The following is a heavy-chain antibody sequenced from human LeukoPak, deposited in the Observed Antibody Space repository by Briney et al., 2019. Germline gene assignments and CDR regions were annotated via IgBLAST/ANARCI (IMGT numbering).Heavy chain of an antibody. V-gene: IGHV4-4*02. CDR3: ARDVGYYDSSGDMDV. D-gene: IGHD3-22*01. Sequence: SETLSLTCAVSGGSISSSNWWSWVRQPPGKGPEWNGEIYHSWSTNYNPSLKSRVTISVDKSKSQFSLKLNSVTAADTAEYYCARDVGYYDSSGDMDVWGKGTTVTVSS. CDR1: GGSISSSNW. J-gene: IGHJ6*03. CDR2: IYHSWST.